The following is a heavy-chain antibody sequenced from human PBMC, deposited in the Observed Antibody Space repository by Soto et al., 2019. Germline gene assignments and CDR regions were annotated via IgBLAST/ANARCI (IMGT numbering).Heavy chain of an antibody. CDR3: AREATWFGECPSPFRGYGMDV. CDR2: IYYSGST. Sequence: QVQLQESGPGLVKPSETLSLTCTVSGGSVSSGSYYWSWIRQPPGKGLEWIGYIYYSGSTNYNPSLKSRVTVSVATSKYQFSLKLSYVTAADKAVYYCAREATWFGECPSPFRGYGMDVWGQGTTVTVSS. D-gene: IGHD3-10*01. J-gene: IGHJ6*02. CDR1: GGSVSSGSYY. V-gene: IGHV4-61*01.